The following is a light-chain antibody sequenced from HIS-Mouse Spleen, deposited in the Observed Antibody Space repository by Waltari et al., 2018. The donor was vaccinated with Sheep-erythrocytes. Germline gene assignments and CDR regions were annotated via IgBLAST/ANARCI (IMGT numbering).Light chain of an antibody. Sequence: QSALTQPASVSGSPGQSITIPCTGTSSDVGSYNLVSWYQQYPGKAPKLMIYEGSKRPSGVSNRFSGYKSGNTASLTISGLQAEDEADYYCCSYAGSSTLYVFGTGTKVTVL. CDR3: CSYAGSSTLYV. CDR1: SSDVGSYNL. CDR2: EGS. J-gene: IGLJ1*01. V-gene: IGLV2-23*01.